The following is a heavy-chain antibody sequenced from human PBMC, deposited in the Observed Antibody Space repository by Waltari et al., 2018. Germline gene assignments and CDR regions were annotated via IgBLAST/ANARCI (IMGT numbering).Heavy chain of an antibody. D-gene: IGHD6-19*01. Sequence: QVQLVQSGAEVKKPGSSVKVSCKASGGTFSSYAINWVRQAPGQGLEWMGGIIPIFSTANYAQKFQGRVTIIADESTSTAYMELSSLRSEDTAVYYCARDFSPEVAVAVWGQGTTVTVSS. CDR1: GGTFSSYA. CDR2: IIPIFSTA. J-gene: IGHJ6*02. V-gene: IGHV1-69*01. CDR3: ARDFSPEVAVAV.